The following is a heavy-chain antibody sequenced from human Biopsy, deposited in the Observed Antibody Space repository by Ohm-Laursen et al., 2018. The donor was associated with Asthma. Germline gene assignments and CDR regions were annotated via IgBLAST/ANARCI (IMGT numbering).Heavy chain of an antibody. J-gene: IGHJ4*02. CDR1: GFTFSNYA. V-gene: IGHV3-7*03. Sequence: SLRLSCSASGFTFSNYAMSWVRQVPGKGLEWVANIKHDGTEKNHVDSLKGRFTISRDKSENTLYLQMNSLTAEDTAVYHCAKDERAYYGSDSKYMQPVPLGDWGQGTVVIVSA. CDR3: AKDERAYYGSDSKYMQPVPLGD. CDR2: IKHDGTEK. D-gene: IGHD2-21*01.